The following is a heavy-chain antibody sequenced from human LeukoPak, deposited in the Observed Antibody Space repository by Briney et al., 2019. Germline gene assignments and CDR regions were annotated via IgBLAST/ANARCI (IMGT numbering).Heavy chain of an antibody. CDR1: GGSISSSSYY. Sequence: SEILSLTCTVSGGSISSSSYYWSWIRQPPGKGLEWIGYRHYSGSFNYSPSLKSRAIISLDTSKNQFSLRLSSVTAADTAVYYCARFDYGDSAGRAGPLNFWGQGTLVTVSS. D-gene: IGHD4-17*01. J-gene: IGHJ4*02. CDR3: ARFDYGDSAGRAGPLNF. CDR2: RHYSGSF. V-gene: IGHV4-61*01.